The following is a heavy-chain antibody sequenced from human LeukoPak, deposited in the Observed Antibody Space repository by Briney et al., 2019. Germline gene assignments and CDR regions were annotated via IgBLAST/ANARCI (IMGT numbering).Heavy chain of an antibody. V-gene: IGHV4-59*01. CDR2: IYYSGST. J-gene: IGHJ4*02. CDR1: GGSISSYY. D-gene: IGHD5-24*01. Sequence: PSETLSLTCTVSGGSISSYYWSWLRQPPGKGLEWIGYIYYSGSTNYNPSLKSRVTISVDTSKNQFSLKLSSVTAADTAVYYCARGPARDGYNLYYFDYWGQGTLVTVSS. CDR3: ARGPARDGYNLYYFDY.